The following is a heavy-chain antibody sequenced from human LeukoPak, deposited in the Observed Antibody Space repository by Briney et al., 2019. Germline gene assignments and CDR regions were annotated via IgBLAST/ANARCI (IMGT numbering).Heavy chain of an antibody. CDR3: ARGTYFDWLLPYYFDY. Sequence: GESLKISCKGSGYSFTRYWIGWVRQMPGKGLEWMGIIYPGDSDTRYSPSFQGQVTISADKSISTAYLQWSSLKASDTAMYYCARGTYFDWLLPYYFDYWGQGTLVTVSS. D-gene: IGHD3-9*01. V-gene: IGHV5-51*01. CDR1: GYSFTRYW. J-gene: IGHJ4*02. CDR2: IYPGDSDT.